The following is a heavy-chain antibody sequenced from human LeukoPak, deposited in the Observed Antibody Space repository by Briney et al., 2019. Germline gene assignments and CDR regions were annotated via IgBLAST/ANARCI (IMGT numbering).Heavy chain of an antibody. CDR2: INSDGSST. D-gene: IGHD1-26*01. V-gene: IGHV3-74*01. CDR1: GFTFSSYW. Sequence: GRSLRLSCAASGFTFSSYWMHWVRQAPGKGLVWVSRINSDGSSTSYADSVKGRFTISRDNAKNTLYLQMNSLRAEDTAVYYCARKGATGNWFDPWGQGTLVTVSS. J-gene: IGHJ5*02. CDR3: ARKGATGNWFDP.